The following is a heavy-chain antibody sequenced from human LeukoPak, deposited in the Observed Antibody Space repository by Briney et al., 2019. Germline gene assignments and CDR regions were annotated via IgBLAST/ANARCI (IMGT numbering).Heavy chain of an antibody. Sequence: ASVKVSCKASGYTFTSYGISWVRQAPGQGLEWMGWISAYNGNANYAQKLQGRVTMTTDTSTSTAYMELRSLRSDDTAVYYCARDQELNGGPYNWFDPWGQGTLVTVSS. D-gene: IGHD1-26*01. J-gene: IGHJ5*02. CDR1: GYTFTSYG. CDR2: ISAYNGNA. CDR3: ARDQELNGGPYNWFDP. V-gene: IGHV1-18*01.